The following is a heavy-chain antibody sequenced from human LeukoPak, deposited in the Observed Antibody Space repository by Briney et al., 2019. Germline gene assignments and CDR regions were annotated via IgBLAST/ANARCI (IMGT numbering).Heavy chain of an antibody. CDR3: GRDYGAMIVVDTFDY. CDR2: ISYDENKK. CDR1: GFTFSGYA. V-gene: IGHV3-30*04. J-gene: IGHJ4*02. D-gene: IGHD3-22*01. Sequence: GGSLRLSCAASGFTFSGYAMHWVRQAPGKGLEWVAVISYDENKKYYADSVRGRFTISRDNSKNTLYLQMNSLRAEDTAVYFCGRDYGAMIVVDTFDYWGQGTLVTVSS.